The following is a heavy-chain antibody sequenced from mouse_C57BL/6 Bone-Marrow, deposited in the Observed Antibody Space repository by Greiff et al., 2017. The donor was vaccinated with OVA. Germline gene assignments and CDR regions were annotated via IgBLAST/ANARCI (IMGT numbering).Heavy chain of an antibody. CDR1: GYTFTSYW. Sequence: QVQLKQPGAELVKPGASVKLSCKASGYTFTSYWMHWVKQRPGQGLEWIGMIHPNSGSTNYNEKFKSKATLTVDKSSSTAYMQLSSLTSKDSAVYFCARSRRYCYAMDYWGQGTSVTVSS. D-gene: IGHD1-1*01. CDR2: IHPNSGST. CDR3: ARSRRYCYAMDY. V-gene: IGHV1-64*01. J-gene: IGHJ4*01.